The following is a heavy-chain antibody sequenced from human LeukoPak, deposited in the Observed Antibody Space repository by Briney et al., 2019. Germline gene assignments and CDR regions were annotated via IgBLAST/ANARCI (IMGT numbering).Heavy chain of an antibody. D-gene: IGHD2-15*01. CDR1: GFTFSSYS. CDR2: ISSSSSTI. V-gene: IGHV3-48*01. CDR3: AGDCSGGSCYPHSYYYYGMDV. J-gene: IGHJ6*02. Sequence: GGSLRLSCAASGFTFSSYSMSWVRQAPGKGLEGVSYISSSSSTIYYADSVKGRFTISRDDAKNSLYLQMNSLRAEDTAVYYCAGDCSGGSCYPHSYYYYGMDVWGQGTTVTVSS.